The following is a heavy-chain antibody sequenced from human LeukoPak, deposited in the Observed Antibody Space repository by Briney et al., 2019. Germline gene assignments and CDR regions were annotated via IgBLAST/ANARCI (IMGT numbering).Heavy chain of an antibody. V-gene: IGHV3-7*01. CDR2: IKQDGNEK. CDR1: GFTFSSHW. D-gene: IGHD3-10*01. Sequence: GGSLRLSCAASGFTFSSHWMTWVRQVLGKGLEWVATIKQDGNEKQYVDSVKGRFTISRDNAKNSLYLQMNSLRAEDTAVYYCARSLYGSGSYDKGDGYFDYWGQGTLVTVSS. CDR3: ARSLYGSGSYDKGDGYFDY. J-gene: IGHJ4*02.